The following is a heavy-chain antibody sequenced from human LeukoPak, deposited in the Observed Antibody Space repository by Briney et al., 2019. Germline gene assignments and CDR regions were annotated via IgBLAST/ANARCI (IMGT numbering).Heavy chain of an antibody. V-gene: IGHV1-69*04. CDR1: GGTFSSYA. CDR3: ASSLNYDYVWGSYRHFDY. Sequence: SVKVSCKASGGTFSSYAISWVRQAPGQGLEWMGRIIPILGIANYAQKFQGRVTITADKSTSTAYMELGSLRSEDTAVYYCASSLNYDYVWGSYRHFDYWGQGTLVTVSS. D-gene: IGHD3-16*02. CDR2: IIPILGIA. J-gene: IGHJ4*02.